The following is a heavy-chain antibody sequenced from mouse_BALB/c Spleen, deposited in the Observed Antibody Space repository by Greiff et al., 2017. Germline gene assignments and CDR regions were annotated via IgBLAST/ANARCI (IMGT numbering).Heavy chain of an antibody. D-gene: IGHD1-1*01. CDR2: INPSNGGT. V-gene: IGHV1S81*02. J-gene: IGHJ3*01. CDR1: GYTFTSYY. CDR3: TRGNYGSAY. Sequence: QVQLKQPGAELVKPGASVKLSCKASGYTFTSYYMYWVKQRPGQGLEWIGGINPSNGGTNFNEKFKSKATLTVDKSSSTAYMQLSSLTSEDSAVYYCTRGNYGSAYWGQGTLVTVSA.